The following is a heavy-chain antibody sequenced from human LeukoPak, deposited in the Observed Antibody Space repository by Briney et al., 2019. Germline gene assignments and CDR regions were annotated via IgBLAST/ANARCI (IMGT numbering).Heavy chain of an antibody. D-gene: IGHD6-13*01. CDR3: ARHVIAAAGDYYYYYGMDV. CDR1: GYSFTSYW. CDR2: IYPGDSDT. J-gene: IGHJ6*02. Sequence: GESLKISCKGSGYSFTSYWIGWVRQLPGKGLEWMGIIYPGDSDTRYSPSFQGQVTISADKSIRTAYLQWSSLKASDTAMYYCARHVIAAAGDYYYYYGMDVWGQGTTVTVSS. V-gene: IGHV5-51*01.